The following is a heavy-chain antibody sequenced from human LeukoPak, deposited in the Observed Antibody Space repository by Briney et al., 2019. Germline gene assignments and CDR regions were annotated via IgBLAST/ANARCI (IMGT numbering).Heavy chain of an antibody. D-gene: IGHD6-13*01. J-gene: IGHJ4*02. CDR3: ARDFTGGLAAAGILYFDY. CDR1: GYTFTGYY. V-gene: IGHV1-2*02. CDR2: INPNSGGT. Sequence: ASVTVSCTASGYTFTGYYMRWVRQAPGQGLEWMGWINPNSGGTNYAQKFQGRVTMTRDTSISTAYMELSRLRSDDTAVYYCARDFTGGLAAAGILYFDYWGQGTLVTVSS.